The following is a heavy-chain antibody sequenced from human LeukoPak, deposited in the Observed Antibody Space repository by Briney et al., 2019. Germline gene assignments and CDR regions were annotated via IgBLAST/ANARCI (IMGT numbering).Heavy chain of an antibody. CDR2: INAGNGNT. V-gene: IGHV1-3*01. CDR3: ARDGAPYCGGDCLLDY. D-gene: IGHD2-21*02. CDR1: GYTFTSYA. Sequence: ASVKVSCKASGYTFTSYAMHWVRQAPGQRLEWMGWINAGNGNTKYSQKFQGRVTITRDTSASTAYMELSSLRSEDTAVYYCARDGAPYCGGDCLLDYWGQGTLVTVSS. J-gene: IGHJ4*02.